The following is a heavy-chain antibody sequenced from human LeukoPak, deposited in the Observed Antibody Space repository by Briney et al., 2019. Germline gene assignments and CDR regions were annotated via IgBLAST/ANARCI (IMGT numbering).Heavy chain of an antibody. Sequence: GGSLRLSCAASGFTFSSYAMHWVRQAPGKGLEWVAVISYDGSNKYYADSVKGRFTISRDNSKNTLYLQMNSLRAEDTAVYYCAKTSDYAGKSPSYYFDYWGQGTLVTVSS. V-gene: IGHV3-30-3*02. CDR1: GFTFSSYA. D-gene: IGHD4-17*01. J-gene: IGHJ4*02. CDR2: ISYDGSNK. CDR3: AKTSDYAGKSPSYYFDY.